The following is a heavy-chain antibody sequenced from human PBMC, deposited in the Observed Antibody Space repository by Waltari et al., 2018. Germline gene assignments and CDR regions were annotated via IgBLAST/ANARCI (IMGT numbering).Heavy chain of an antibody. J-gene: IGHJ6*03. Sequence: EVQLVESGGGLVKPGGSLRLSCAASGFIFSSYSMNWVRQAPGKGLQWVASIGGNDGSIYYADSIKGRFTVSRDNARSSLFLQMNSLRADDTALYFCAREAPNYYYYMDVWGKGTTVTVSS. V-gene: IGHV3-21*01. CDR2: IGGNDGSI. CDR1: GFIFSSYS. CDR3: AREAPNYYYYMDV.